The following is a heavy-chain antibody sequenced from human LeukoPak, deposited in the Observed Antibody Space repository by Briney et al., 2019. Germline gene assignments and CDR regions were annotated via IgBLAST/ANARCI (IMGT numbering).Heavy chain of an antibody. CDR3: ARDIGRKYKIFDY. D-gene: IGHD1-1*01. V-gene: IGHV3-30*03. CDR1: GFTFSSCG. Sequence: PGGSLRLFCAASGFTFSSCGMHWVRQAPGKGLEWVAVISYDGSNKYYADSVKGRFTISRDNSKNTLYLQMNSLRAEDTAVYYCARDIGRKYKIFDYWGQGTLVTVSS. J-gene: IGHJ4*02. CDR2: ISYDGSNK.